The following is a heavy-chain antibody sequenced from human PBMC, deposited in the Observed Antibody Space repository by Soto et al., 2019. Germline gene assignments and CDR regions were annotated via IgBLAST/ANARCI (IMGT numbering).Heavy chain of an antibody. CDR1: GFTFSSYG. D-gene: IGHD6-19*01. V-gene: IGHV3-33*01. Sequence: QVQLVESGGGVVQPGRSLRLSCAASGFTFSSYGMHWVRQAPGKGLEWVAVIWYDGSNKYYADSVKGRFTISRDNSKNTLYLQMNSLRAEDTAVYYCARGLYSSRWTWGYWGQGTLVTVSS. J-gene: IGHJ4*02. CDR2: IWYDGSNK. CDR3: ARGLYSSRWTWGY.